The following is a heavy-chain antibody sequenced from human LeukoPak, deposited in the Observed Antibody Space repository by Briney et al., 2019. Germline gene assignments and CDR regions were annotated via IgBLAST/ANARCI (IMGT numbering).Heavy chain of an antibody. Sequence: GGSLRLSCAASGLTFRSSAMSWVRQAPGKGLEWVSRISGSGGSTYFADSVKGRFTISRDNSKNTLYLLMNSLRGEDTAIYYCAKEVVGATNWFDPWGQGTLVTVSS. J-gene: IGHJ5*02. CDR3: AKEVVGATNWFDP. V-gene: IGHV3-23*01. CDR2: ISGSGGST. CDR1: GLTFRSSA. D-gene: IGHD1-26*01.